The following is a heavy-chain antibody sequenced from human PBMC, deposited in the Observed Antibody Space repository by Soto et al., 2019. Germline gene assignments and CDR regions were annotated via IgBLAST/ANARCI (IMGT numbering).Heavy chain of an antibody. CDR3: ARRHYYDSSGKH. CDR1: GFTFSSYA. Sequence: QVQLVESGGGVVQPGRSLRLSCAASGFTFSSYAMHWVRQAPGKGLEWVAVISYDGSNKYYADSVKGRLTISRDNSKNTLYLQMNSLRAEDTAVYYCARRHYYDSSGKHWGQGTLVTVSS. V-gene: IGHV3-30-3*01. J-gene: IGHJ4*02. CDR2: ISYDGSNK. D-gene: IGHD3-22*01.